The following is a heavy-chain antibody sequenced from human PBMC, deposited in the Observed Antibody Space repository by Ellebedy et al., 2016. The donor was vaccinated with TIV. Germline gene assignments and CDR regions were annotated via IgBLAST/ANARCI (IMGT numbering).Heavy chain of an antibody. CDR2: MNPNSGNT. D-gene: IGHD1-7*01. CDR1: GYTFTSYD. J-gene: IGHJ5*02. Sequence: ASVKVSXKASGYTFTSYDINWVRQATGQGLEWMGWMNPNSGNTGYAQKFQGRVTMTRDTSTSTVYMELSSLRSEDTAVYYCARDQGTTPGTWFDPWGQGTLVTVSS. V-gene: IGHV1-8*01. CDR3: ARDQGTTPGTWFDP.